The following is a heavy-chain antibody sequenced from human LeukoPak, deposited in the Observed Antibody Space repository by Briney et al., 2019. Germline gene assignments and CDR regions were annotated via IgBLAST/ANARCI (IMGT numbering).Heavy chain of an antibody. D-gene: IGHD6-19*01. V-gene: IGHV3-48*03. CDR3: ASSGWYGDYFDY. J-gene: IGHJ4*02. CDR2: ISSSGSTI. Sequence: GGSLRLSYAASGFTFSSYEMDWVRQAPGKGLEWVSYISSSGSTIYYADSVKGRFTISRDNAKNSLYLQMNSLRAEDTAVYYCASSGWYGDYFDYWGQGTLVTVSS. CDR1: GFTFSSYE.